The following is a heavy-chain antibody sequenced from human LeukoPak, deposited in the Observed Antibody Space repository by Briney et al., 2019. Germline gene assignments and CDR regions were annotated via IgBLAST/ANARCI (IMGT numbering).Heavy chain of an antibody. CDR2: INPNSGGT. Sequence: ASVKVSCKASGYTFTGYYIHWVRQAPGQGLEWTGWINPNSGGTNFAQKFRGRVTMTRDTSITTAYMELSRLRSDDTAVYYCARFYDSTGYFLDYWGQGTLVTVSS. CDR3: ARFYDSTGYFLDY. J-gene: IGHJ4*02. V-gene: IGHV1-2*02. D-gene: IGHD3-22*01. CDR1: GYTFTGYY.